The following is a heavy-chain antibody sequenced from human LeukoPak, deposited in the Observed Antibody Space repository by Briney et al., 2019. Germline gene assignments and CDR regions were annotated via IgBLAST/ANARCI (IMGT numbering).Heavy chain of an antibody. D-gene: IGHD5-18*01. CDR3: ARLPDTIPYFEY. J-gene: IGHJ4*02. V-gene: IGHV4-39*01. Sequence: SETLSLTCTVSGGSISSSSYYWGWIRQPPGRGLEWIGSIYYSGSTYYNPSLKSRVTISVDTSKNQFSLKLSSVTAADTAVYYCARLPDTIPYFEYWGQGTLVTVSS. CDR1: GGSISSSSYY. CDR2: IYYSGST.